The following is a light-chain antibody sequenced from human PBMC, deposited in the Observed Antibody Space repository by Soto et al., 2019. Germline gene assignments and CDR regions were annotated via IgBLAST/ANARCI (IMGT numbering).Light chain of an antibody. Sequence: DIQMTQSPSSLSASVGDRVTITCQASQDISNYLNWYQQTPGKAPKLLIYDASNLETGVPSRFSGSGSGTYFTFTISGLRPEDIATYYCQQYDSLPRSFGPGTKVDI. V-gene: IGKV1-33*01. J-gene: IGKJ3*01. CDR3: QQYDSLPRS. CDR2: DAS. CDR1: QDISNY.